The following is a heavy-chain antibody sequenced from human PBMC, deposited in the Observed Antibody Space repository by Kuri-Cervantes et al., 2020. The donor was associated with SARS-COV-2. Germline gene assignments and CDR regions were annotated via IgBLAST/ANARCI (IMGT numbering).Heavy chain of an antibody. V-gene: IGHV3-30*18. Sequence: GGSLRLSCAVSGLSINNYDMHWVRRAQGKGPEWVAVISYEGSNKHYSDSVKGRFTISRDNSKSMVYLQINSLRPEDTATYYCAKSRGPFSLSVSLSVLDPWGRGTLVTVSS. CDR1: GLSINNYD. J-gene: IGHJ5*02. CDR2: ISYEGSNK. CDR3: AKSRGPFSLSVSLSVLDP. D-gene: IGHD2/OR15-2a*01.